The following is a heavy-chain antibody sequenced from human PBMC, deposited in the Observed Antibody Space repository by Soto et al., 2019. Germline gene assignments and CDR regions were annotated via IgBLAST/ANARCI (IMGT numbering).Heavy chain of an antibody. CDR1: GFTFSSYS. D-gene: IGHD6-13*01. V-gene: IGHV3-48*02. Sequence: PGGSLRLSCAASGFTFSSYSMNWVRQAPGKGLEWVSYISSSSSIIYHADSVKGRFTISRDNAKNSLYLQMNSLRDEDTVVYYCARPLTAVGHYYYYAMDVWGQGTTVTVAS. J-gene: IGHJ6*02. CDR3: ARPLTAVGHYYYYAMDV. CDR2: ISSSSSII.